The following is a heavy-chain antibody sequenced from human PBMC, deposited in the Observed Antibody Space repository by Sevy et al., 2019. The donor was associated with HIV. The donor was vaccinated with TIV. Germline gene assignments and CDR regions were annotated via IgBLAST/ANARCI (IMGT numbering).Heavy chain of an antibody. J-gene: IGHJ5*02. Sequence: GGSLRLSCAASGFTFSSYEMNWVRQAPGKGLEWVSYISSSGSTIYYADSVKGRFTISRDNAKNSLYLLMNSLRAEDTAVYYCARQLGYCSGGSCYDVGWFDPWGQGTLVTVSS. CDR2: ISSSGSTI. V-gene: IGHV3-48*03. D-gene: IGHD2-15*01. CDR3: ARQLGYCSGGSCYDVGWFDP. CDR1: GFTFSSYE.